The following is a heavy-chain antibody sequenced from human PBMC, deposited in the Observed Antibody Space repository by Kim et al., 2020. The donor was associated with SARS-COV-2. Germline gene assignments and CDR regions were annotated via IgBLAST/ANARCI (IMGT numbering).Heavy chain of an antibody. V-gene: IGHV3-23*01. Sequence: AKGRLNISRDKSRNTLYLLMNSLRAEDTAVYYCAKGPGFSSGSAYFDSWGQGTLVTVSP. D-gene: IGHD6-19*01. CDR3: AKGPGFSSGSAYFDS. J-gene: IGHJ4*02.